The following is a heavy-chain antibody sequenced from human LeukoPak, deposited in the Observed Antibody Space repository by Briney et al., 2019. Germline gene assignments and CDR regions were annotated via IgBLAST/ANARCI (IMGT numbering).Heavy chain of an antibody. CDR1: GGSISSSSYY. V-gene: IGHV4-39*07. D-gene: IGHD3-10*01. CDR2: IYYSGST. J-gene: IGHJ5*02. CDR3: ARIYYSRFDP. Sequence: PSETLSLTCTVSGGSISSSSYYWGWIRQPPGKGLEWIGSIYYSGSTYYNPSLKSRVTMSVDTSKNQFSLKLNSVTAADTAVYYCARIYYSRFDPWGQGTLVTVSS.